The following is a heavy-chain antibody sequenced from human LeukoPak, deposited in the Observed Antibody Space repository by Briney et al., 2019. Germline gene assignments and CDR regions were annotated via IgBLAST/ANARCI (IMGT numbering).Heavy chain of an antibody. D-gene: IGHD6-13*01. CDR1: GGSISSYY. V-gene: IGHV4-4*07. Sequence: PSETLSLTCTVSGGSISSYYWSWIRQPAGKGLEWIGRIYTSGSTNYNPSLKSRVTMSVDTSKNHFSLKLSSVTAADTALYFCARADYSSSWSHYYYYMDVWGTGTTVTVSS. J-gene: IGHJ6*03. CDR3: ARADYSSSWSHYYYYMDV. CDR2: IYTSGST.